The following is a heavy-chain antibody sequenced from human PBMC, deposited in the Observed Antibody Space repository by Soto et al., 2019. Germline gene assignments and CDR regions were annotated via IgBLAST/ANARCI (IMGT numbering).Heavy chain of an antibody. CDR1: GYTFTSYG. CDR3: ERDGQRYFDY. Sequence: QVELVQSGAEVKKPGASVKVYCKASGYTFTSYGISWVRQAPGQGLERMGWISAYNGNTNYSQKIQGRVTMTTDTTASTDYMDVRSLRSDDTAGYYCERDGQRYFDYWGQGTLITVSS. CDR2: ISAYNGNT. V-gene: IGHV1-18*01. D-gene: IGHD6-25*01. J-gene: IGHJ4*02.